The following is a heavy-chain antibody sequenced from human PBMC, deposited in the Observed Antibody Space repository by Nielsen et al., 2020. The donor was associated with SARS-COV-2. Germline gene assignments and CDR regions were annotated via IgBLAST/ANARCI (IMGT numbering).Heavy chain of an antibody. J-gene: IGHJ4*02. CDR3: AKLGDGYGDYFDY. Sequence: GESLKISCAASGFTFSSYAMSWVRQAPGKGLEWVSAISGSGGSTYYADSVKGRFTISRDNSKNSLYLQMNSLRAEDTALYYCAKLGDGYGDYFDYWGQGTLVTVSS. CDR2: ISGSGGST. V-gene: IGHV3-23*01. CDR1: GFTFSSYA. D-gene: IGHD3-16*01.